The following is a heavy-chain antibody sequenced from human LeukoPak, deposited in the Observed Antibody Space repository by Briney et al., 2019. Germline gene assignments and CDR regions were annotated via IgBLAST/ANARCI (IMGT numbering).Heavy chain of an antibody. V-gene: IGHV7-4-1*02. CDR2: INPNTGNP. CDR1: GYTFTKYA. J-gene: IGHJ6*02. Sequence: ASVKVSCKASGYTFTKYAINWVRQAPGQGLEWTGWINPNTGNPTYAQGFTGRFVLSVDTSVSTAYLQISSLKAEDTAVYYCAREILVWGQGTSVTVSS. CDR3: AREILV. D-gene: IGHD2/OR15-2a*01.